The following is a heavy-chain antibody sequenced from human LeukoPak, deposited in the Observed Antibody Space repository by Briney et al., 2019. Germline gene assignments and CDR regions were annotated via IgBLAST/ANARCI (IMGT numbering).Heavy chain of an antibody. CDR1: GFTFTTYS. CDR3: AKDRRWDVGRHFDY. J-gene: IGHJ4*02. D-gene: IGHD1-26*01. Sequence: GGSLRLSCEASGFTFTTYSMTWVRQAPGKGLEWVSIISSGSSAIFSADALKGRFTISRDDAKNSLYLQMNSLRAEDTAVYYCAKDRRWDVGRHFDYWGQGTLVTVSS. CDR2: ISSGSSAI. V-gene: IGHV3-21*01.